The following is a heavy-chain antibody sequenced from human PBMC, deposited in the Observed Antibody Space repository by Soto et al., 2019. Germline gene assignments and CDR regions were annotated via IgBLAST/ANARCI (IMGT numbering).Heavy chain of an antibody. CDR1: GFTFSSYS. J-gene: IGHJ6*02. Sequence: EVPLVESGGGLVQPGGSLRLYCAASGFTFSSYSMNWVRQAPGKGLEWVSSISSSSSYIYYADAVKGRFTISRDNARNPLELQMHSLRAEGAAVYYCARDRPAAPDGMAVWGQGTTVTV. D-gene: IGHD6-13*01. CDR2: ISSSSSYI. CDR3: ARDRPAAPDGMAV. V-gene: IGHV3-21*01.